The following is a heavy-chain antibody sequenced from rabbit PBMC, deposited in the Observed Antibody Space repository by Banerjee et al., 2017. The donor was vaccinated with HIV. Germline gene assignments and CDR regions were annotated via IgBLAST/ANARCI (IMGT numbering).Heavy chain of an antibody. CDR1: GFDLSSGYY. CDR2: IYTGSGSA. CDR3: ARDLAGVIGWNFSL. D-gene: IGHD4-1*01. V-gene: IGHV1S40*01. Sequence: VEPGGGLVQPAASLTLTCKASGFDLSSGYYMCWVRQAPGKGLEWIACIYTGSGSALYVSWAKGRFAISKTSSTTVTLQMTRLTAADTATYFCARDLAGVIGWNFSLWGRGTLVTVS. J-gene: IGHJ4*01.